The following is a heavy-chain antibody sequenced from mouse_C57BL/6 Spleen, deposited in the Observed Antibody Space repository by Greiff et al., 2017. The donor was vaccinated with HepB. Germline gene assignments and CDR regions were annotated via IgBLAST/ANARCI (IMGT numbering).Heavy chain of an antibody. CDR2: IDPETGGP. V-gene: IGHV1-15*01. J-gene: IGHJ3*01. CDR3: TRSRGYDYFFAY. D-gene: IGHD2-4*01. Sequence: VQLQQSGAELVRPGASVTLSCKASGYTFTDYEMHWVKQTPVHGLEWIGAIDPETGGPAYNQKFKGKAILTADKSSSTAYMELRSLTSEDSAVYYCTRSRGYDYFFAYWGQGTLVTVSA. CDR1: GYTFTDYE.